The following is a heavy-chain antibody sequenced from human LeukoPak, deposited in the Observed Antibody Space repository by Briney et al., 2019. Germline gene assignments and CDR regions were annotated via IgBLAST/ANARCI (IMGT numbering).Heavy chain of an antibody. CDR1: GFTFSRYW. V-gene: IGHV3-7*04. CDR2: IKPDGSKE. D-gene: IGHD1-26*01. CDR3: ARGWGAVDY. Sequence: GGSLRLSCAASGFTFSRYWMSWVRQAPGTGLEWVANIKPDGSKEYYVDSVKGRFTISRDNAKSSLYLQMNSLRAVDTAMYYCARGWGAVDYWGQGTLVTVSS. J-gene: IGHJ4*02.